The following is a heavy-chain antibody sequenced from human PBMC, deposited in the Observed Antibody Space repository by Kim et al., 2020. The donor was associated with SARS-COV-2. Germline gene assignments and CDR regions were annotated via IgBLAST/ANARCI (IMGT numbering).Heavy chain of an antibody. CDR3: AREEVLRFLEWSNPKGWFDP. J-gene: IGHJ5*02. CDR1: GFTFSSYS. CDR2: ISSSSSYI. D-gene: IGHD3-3*01. Sequence: GGSLRLSCAASGFTFSSYSMNWVRQAPGKGLEWVSSISSSSSYIYYADSVKGRFTISRDNAKNSLYLQMNSLRAEDTAVYYCAREEVLRFLEWSNPKGWFDPWGQGTLVTVSS. V-gene: IGHV3-21*01.